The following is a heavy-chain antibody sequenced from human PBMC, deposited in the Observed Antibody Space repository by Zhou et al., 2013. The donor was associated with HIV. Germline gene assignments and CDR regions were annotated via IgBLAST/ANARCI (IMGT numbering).Heavy chain of an antibody. CDR3: ARDLEQQLVPGCFDP. J-gene: IGHJ5*02. CDR2: IYSTGST. CDR1: GGSISSYY. D-gene: IGHD6-13*01. Sequence: QVQLQESGSGLVKPSETLSLTCIVSGGSISSYYWSWIRQPAGKGLEWIGRIYSTGSTTYNPSLKSRVTMSVDTSKNQFSLRLSSLTAADTAVYYCARDLEQQLVPGCFDPWGQGTLVTVS. V-gene: IGHV4-4*07.